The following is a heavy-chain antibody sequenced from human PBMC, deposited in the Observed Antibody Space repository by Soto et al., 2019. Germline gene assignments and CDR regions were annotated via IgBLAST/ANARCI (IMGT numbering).Heavy chain of an antibody. Sequence: PGGSLRLSCAASGFTYSNYAMTWVRQTPGKGLEWVSTISTSGGNRYYADSVKGRFTISRDNSENTVYLQMNSLRVDDTALYYCAKERAARGIADWGQGTLVTVAS. D-gene: IGHD6-6*01. V-gene: IGHV3-23*01. J-gene: IGHJ4*02. CDR3: AKERAARGIAD. CDR2: ISTSGGNR. CDR1: GFTYSNYA.